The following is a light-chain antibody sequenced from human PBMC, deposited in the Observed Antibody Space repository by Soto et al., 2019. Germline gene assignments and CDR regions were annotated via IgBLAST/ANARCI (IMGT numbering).Light chain of an antibody. CDR2: EVS. J-gene: IGLJ2*01. Sequence: QSVLTQPASVSGSPGQSIIISCTGTSSDVDTYKYVSWYQQHPGKAPKLMIYEVSHRPSGVSDRFSGSKSGNTASLTISGLQAEDEADYYCCSYAGSTTRVLFGGGTKLTVL. CDR3: CSYAGSTTRVL. V-gene: IGLV2-14*01. CDR1: SSDVDTYKY.